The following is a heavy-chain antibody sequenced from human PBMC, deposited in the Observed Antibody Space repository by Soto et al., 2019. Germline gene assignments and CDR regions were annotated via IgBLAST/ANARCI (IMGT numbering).Heavy chain of an antibody. J-gene: IGHJ6*02. Sequence: PSETLSLTCTVSGGSISSSSYYWGWIRQPPGKGLEWIGSIYYSGSTYYNPSLKSRVTISVDTSKNQFSLKLSSVTAADTAVYYCARIGSPRYYYYGMDVWGQGTTVTVSS. CDR2: IYYSGST. D-gene: IGHD6-13*01. CDR1: GGSISSSSYY. CDR3: ARIGSPRYYYYGMDV. V-gene: IGHV4-39*01.